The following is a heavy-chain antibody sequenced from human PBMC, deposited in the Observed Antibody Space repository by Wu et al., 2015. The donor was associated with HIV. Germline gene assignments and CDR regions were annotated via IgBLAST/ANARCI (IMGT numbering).Heavy chain of an antibody. D-gene: IGHD2-2*02. CDR1: GGTFSSYS. CDR2: IIPIFGTG. V-gene: IGHV1-69*13. Sequence: QVHLVQSGAEVKKPESSVKVSCKASGGTFSSYSISWVRQAPGQGFEWMGRIIPIFGTGNNAQKFQGRVTITADESTSTAYMELGSLRSEDTAMYYCVREDSISGNWYFDLWGRGTLVTVSS. CDR3: VREDSISGNWYFDL. J-gene: IGHJ2*01.